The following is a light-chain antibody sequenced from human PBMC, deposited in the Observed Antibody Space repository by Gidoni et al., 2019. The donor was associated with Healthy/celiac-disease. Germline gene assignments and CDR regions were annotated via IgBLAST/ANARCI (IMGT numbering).Light chain of an antibody. V-gene: IGKV3-15*01. Sequence: EVVMTQSPAILSVSLGESATLSCRASQSVGGNLGWYQQKPGQAPRLLIYDASTRANGIPARFSGSGSGTEFTLTISSLQSEDCAIYYCQQYNTWPRTFGQGAKVEIK. CDR3: QQYNTWPRT. CDR2: DAS. J-gene: IGKJ1*01. CDR1: QSVGGN.